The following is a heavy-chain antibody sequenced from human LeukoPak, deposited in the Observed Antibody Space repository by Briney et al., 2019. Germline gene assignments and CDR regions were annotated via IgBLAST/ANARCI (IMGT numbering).Heavy chain of an antibody. CDR3: ARVAYGDYYFDY. CDR2: MYSSGTT. D-gene: IGHD4-17*01. J-gene: IGHJ4*02. V-gene: IGHV4-59*10. CDR1: GGSFSGYY. Sequence: PSETLSLTCAVYGGSFSGYYWSWIRQPAGKGLEWIGRMYSSGTTNYNPSLKSRVTMSVDTSKNQFSLKLSSVTAADTAVYYCARVAYGDYYFDYWGQGTLVTVSS.